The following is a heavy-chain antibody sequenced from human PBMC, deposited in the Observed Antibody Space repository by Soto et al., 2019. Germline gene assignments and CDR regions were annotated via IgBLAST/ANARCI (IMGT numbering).Heavy chain of an antibody. CDR2: VFYTGRA. Sequence: QVQLQESGPGLVEASETLSLTCTVSGGSLGSYYWSWIRQPPGKGLEWIGYVFYTGRANYNASLKSRVSISLDTSNYLFSLKPSSVTSADTAVYYCARDGDGRISTTTYYYHGMDVWGPGTTVTVSS. D-gene: IGHD1-1*01. J-gene: IGHJ6*02. CDR3: ARDGDGRISTTTYYYHGMDV. CDR1: GGSLGSYY. V-gene: IGHV4-59*01.